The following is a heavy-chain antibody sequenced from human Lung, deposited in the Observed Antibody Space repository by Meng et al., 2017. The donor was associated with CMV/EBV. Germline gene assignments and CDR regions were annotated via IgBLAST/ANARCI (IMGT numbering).Heavy chain of an antibody. J-gene: IGHJ3*02. CDR3: ARGEHRIAVAGSAFDI. Sequence: SCAASGFTFSSYAMHWVRQAPGKGLEWVAVISYDGSNKYYADSVKGRFTISRDNYKNTLYLQMNSLRAEDTAVYYCARGEHRIAVAGSAFDIWGQGXMATVSS. CDR2: ISYDGSNK. D-gene: IGHD6-19*01. CDR1: GFTFSSYA. V-gene: IGHV3-30-3*01.